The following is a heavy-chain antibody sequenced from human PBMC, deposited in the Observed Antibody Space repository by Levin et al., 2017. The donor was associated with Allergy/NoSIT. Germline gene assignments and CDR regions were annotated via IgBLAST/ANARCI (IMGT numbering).Heavy chain of an antibody. D-gene: IGHD2-8*02. V-gene: IGHV3-21*01. J-gene: IGHJ5*02. CDR2: ISSSAAYI. Sequence: GGSLRLSCAASGFTFNTYNMNWVRQAPGKGLEWVSSISSSAAYIHYTDSVKGRFTISRDNAQNSLYLQMSSLRAEDTAVYYCAGGPCSGGVCNMGDWFDPWGQGTLVTVSS. CDR3: AGGPCSGGVCNMGDWFDP. CDR1: GFTFNTYN.